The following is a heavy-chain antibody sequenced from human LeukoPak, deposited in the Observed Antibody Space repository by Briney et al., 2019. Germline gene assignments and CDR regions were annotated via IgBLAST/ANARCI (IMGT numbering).Heavy chain of an antibody. CDR1: GYTFTSYY. CDR3: ARDSSFTFGGVIVLRYYFDY. Sequence: ASVKVSCKASGYTFTSYYMHWVRQAPGQGLEWMGIINPSGGSTSYAQKFQGRVTMTRDTSTSTVYMELSSLRSEDTAVYYCARDSSFTFGGVIVLRYYFDYWGQGTLVTVSS. J-gene: IGHJ4*02. V-gene: IGHV1-46*01. D-gene: IGHD3-16*02. CDR2: INPSGGST.